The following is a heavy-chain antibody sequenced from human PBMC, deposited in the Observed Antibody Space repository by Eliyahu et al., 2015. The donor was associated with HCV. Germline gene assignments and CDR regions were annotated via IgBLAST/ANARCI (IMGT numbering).Heavy chain of an antibody. J-gene: IGHJ4*02. CDR2: ISWDGGST. CDR1: GFPFDDYT. D-gene: IGHD5-24*01. CDR3: AKAISMGGDGYTPGY. Sequence: EVQLVESGGVVVQPGGSLRLSCAASGFPFDDYTMHWVRQAPGKGLEWVSLISWDGGSTYYADSVKGRFTISRDNSKNSLYLQMNSLRTEDTALYYCAKAISMGGDGYTPGYWGQGTLVTVSS. V-gene: IGHV3-43*01.